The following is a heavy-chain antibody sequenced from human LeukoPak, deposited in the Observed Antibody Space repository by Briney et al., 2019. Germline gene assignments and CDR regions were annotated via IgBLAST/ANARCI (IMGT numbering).Heavy chain of an antibody. CDR2: INHDGTGT. CDR1: GFSFSNFW. Sequence: GGSLRLSCAASGFSFSNFWMHWVRQVPGEGLVWVSGINHDGTGTYYADSVKGRFTISRANAKNTVYLQMNGLRAEDTTVDYCATVSEYWGQGTLVTVSS. CDR3: ATVSEY. V-gene: IGHV3-74*01. J-gene: IGHJ4*02.